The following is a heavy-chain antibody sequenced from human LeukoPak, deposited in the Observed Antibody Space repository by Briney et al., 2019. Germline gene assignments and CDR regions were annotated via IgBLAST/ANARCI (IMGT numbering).Heavy chain of an antibody. CDR3: ASGGYSYQRGIDY. CDR2: INPSGGST. Sequence: ASVKVSCKASGYAFTSYYMHWVRQAPGQGLEWMGIINPSGGSTTYAQKFKGRVTMTRDTSTSTVYMELSSLRSEDTAVYYCASGGYSYQRGIDYWGQGTLVTVSS. V-gene: IGHV1-46*01. J-gene: IGHJ4*02. CDR1: GYAFTSYY. D-gene: IGHD5-18*01.